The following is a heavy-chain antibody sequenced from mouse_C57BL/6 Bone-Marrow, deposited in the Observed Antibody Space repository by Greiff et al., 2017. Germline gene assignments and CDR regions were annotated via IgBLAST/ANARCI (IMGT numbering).Heavy chain of an antibody. CDR3: ARKEGVRAWFAY. V-gene: IGHV3-6*01. J-gene: IGHJ3*01. Sequence: EVQLVESGPGLVKPSQSLSLTCSVTGYSITSGYYWNWIRQFPGNKLEWMGYISYDGSNNYNPSLKNRISITLDTSKNQFFLKLNSVTTEDTATYYCARKEGVRAWFAYWGQGTLVTGSA. CDR2: ISYDGSN. D-gene: IGHD2-2*01. CDR1: GYSITSGYY.